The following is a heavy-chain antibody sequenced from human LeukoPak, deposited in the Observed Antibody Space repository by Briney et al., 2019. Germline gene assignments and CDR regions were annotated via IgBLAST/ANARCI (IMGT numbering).Heavy chain of an antibody. Sequence: GGSLRLSCVASGFTFSRYWMHWVRQAPGKGLVWVSRINSDGRSTNYADSVEGRFTISRDNAKNSLYLQMNSLRAEDMAVYYCAGGYSSSWYRFDPWGQGTLVTVSS. CDR1: GFTFSRYW. V-gene: IGHV3-74*01. CDR3: AGGYSSSWYRFDP. J-gene: IGHJ5*02. D-gene: IGHD6-13*01. CDR2: INSDGRST.